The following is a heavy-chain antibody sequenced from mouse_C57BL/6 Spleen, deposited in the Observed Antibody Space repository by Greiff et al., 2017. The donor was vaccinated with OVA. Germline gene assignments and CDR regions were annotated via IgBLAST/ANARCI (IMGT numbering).Heavy chain of an antibody. Sequence: VQLQQSGPELVKPGASVKIPCKASGYTFTDYNMDWVKQSHGKSLEWIGDINPNNGGTNYNQKFKGKATLTVDKSSSTAYMELRSLTSEDTAVYYCATNWAWFAYWGQGTLVTVSA. D-gene: IGHD4-1*01. J-gene: IGHJ3*01. V-gene: IGHV1-18*01. CDR3: ATNWAWFAY. CDR2: INPNNGGT. CDR1: GYTFTDYN.